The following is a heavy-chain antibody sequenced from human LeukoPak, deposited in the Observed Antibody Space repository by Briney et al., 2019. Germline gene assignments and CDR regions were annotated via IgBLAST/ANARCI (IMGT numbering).Heavy chain of an antibody. J-gene: IGHJ5*01. D-gene: IGHD6-13*01. V-gene: IGHV3-13*01. CDR3: ARDLSAGYSSNWYDY. CDR2: IGTAGDT. CDR1: GFTFSSYD. Sequence: GGSLRLSCAASGFTFSSYDMHWVRHATGKGLEWVSAIGTAGDTYYPGSVKGRFTISRENAKNSLYLQMNSLRAEDTAVYYCARDLSAGYSSNWYDYWGQGTLVTVSS.